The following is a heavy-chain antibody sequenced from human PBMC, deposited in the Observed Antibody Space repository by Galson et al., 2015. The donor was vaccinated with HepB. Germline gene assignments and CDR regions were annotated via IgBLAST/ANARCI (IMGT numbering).Heavy chain of an antibody. V-gene: IGHV3-30*18. Sequence: SLRLSCAASGFTFSSYGMHWVRQAPGKGLEWVAVISYDGSNKYYADSVKGRFTISRDNSKNTLYLQMNSLRAEDTAVYYCAKDGSYYENYFDYWGQGTLVTVSS. CDR2: ISYDGSNK. D-gene: IGHD3-22*01. CDR1: GFTFSSYG. J-gene: IGHJ4*02. CDR3: AKDGSYYENYFDY.